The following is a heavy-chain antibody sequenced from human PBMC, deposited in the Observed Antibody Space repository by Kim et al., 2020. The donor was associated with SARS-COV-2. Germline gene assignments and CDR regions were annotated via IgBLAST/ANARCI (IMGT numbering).Heavy chain of an antibody. CDR3: ATVTLRTTWFDP. Sequence: IYAQKFQGRVTMTEDTSTDTAYMELSSLRSEDTAVYYCATVTLRTTWFDPWGQGTLVTVSS. J-gene: IGHJ5*02. V-gene: IGHV1-24*01. D-gene: IGHD1-1*01.